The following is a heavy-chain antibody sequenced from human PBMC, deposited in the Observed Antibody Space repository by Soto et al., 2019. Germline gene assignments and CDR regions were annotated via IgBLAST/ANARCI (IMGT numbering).Heavy chain of an antibody. CDR3: AKSLQYSSSWYRAAYYYYYGMDV. J-gene: IGHJ6*02. Sequence: PRLSCAASGFTFSSYGMHWVRQAPGKGLEWVAVISYDGSNKYYADSVKGRFTISRDNSKNTLYLQMNSLRAEDTAVYYCAKSLQYSSSWYRAAYYYYYGMDVWGQGTTVTVSS. D-gene: IGHD6-13*01. CDR2: ISYDGSNK. CDR1: GFTFSSYG. V-gene: IGHV3-30*18.